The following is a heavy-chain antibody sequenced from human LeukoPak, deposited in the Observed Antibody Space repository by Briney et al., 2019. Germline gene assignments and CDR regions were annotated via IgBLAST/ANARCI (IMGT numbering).Heavy chain of an antibody. CDR3: ARVRERYSSSWLGATNWFDP. D-gene: IGHD6-13*01. Sequence: SETLSLTCTVSGGSISSGGYYWSWIRQHPGKGLEWIGYIYYSGSTYYNPSLKSRVTTSVDTSKNQFSLKLSSVTAADTAVYYCARVRERYSSSWLGATNWFDPWGQGTLVTVSS. V-gene: IGHV4-31*03. J-gene: IGHJ5*02. CDR2: IYYSGST. CDR1: GGSISSGGYY.